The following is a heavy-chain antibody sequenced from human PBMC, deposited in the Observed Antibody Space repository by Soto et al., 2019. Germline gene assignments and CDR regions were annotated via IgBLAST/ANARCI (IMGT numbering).Heavy chain of an antibody. Sequence: SGPTLVNPTQTLTLTCTFSGFSLSTSGMCVSWIRKPPGKALEWLALIDWDDDKYYSTSLKTRLTISKDTSKNQVVLTMTNMDPVDTATYYCARILSTTVTEGGWFDPWGQGTLVTSPQ. CDR1: GFSLSTSGMC. CDR3: ARILSTTVTEGGWFDP. J-gene: IGHJ5*02. V-gene: IGHV2-70*01. CDR2: IDWDDDK. D-gene: IGHD4-17*01.